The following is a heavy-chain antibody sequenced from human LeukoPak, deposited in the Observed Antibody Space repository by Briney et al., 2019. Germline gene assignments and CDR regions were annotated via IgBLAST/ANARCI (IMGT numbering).Heavy chain of an antibody. D-gene: IGHD2-2*01. J-gene: IGHJ4*02. Sequence: TGGSLRLSCAASGFTFSNYGVNWVRQAPGKGLEWVAVISYDGSKKYYADSVKGRFTISRDNSKNTLYLQMNGLRAEDTAVYYCARGVCSSISCYYFDYWGQGTLVTVSS. CDR2: ISYDGSKK. CDR1: GFTFSNYG. V-gene: IGHV3-30-3*01. CDR3: ARGVCSSISCYYFDY.